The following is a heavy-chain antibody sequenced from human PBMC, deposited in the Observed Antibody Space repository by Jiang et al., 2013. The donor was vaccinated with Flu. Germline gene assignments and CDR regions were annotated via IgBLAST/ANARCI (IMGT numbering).Heavy chain of an antibody. Sequence: RITISRDNAKNTLFLQLNSLRAEDTAIYYCARDQVPFGELAVLDVWGQGTAVTVSS. J-gene: IGHJ6*02. D-gene: IGHD3-10*01. CDR3: ARDQVPFGELAVLDV. V-gene: IGHV3-74*01.